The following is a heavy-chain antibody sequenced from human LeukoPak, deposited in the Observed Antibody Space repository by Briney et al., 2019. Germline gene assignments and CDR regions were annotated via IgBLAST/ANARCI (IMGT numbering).Heavy chain of an antibody. CDR2: IIPIFGTA. CDR3: AGALIRDPYDFWSGIDP. J-gene: IGHJ5*02. CDR1: GGTFSSYA. Sequence: SVKVSCKASGGTFSSYAISWVRQAPGQGLEWMGGIIPIFGTANYAQKFQGRVTITADESTSTAYMELSSLRSEDTAVYYCAGALIRDPYDFWSGIDPWGQGTLVTVSS. D-gene: IGHD3/OR15-3a*01. V-gene: IGHV1-69*13.